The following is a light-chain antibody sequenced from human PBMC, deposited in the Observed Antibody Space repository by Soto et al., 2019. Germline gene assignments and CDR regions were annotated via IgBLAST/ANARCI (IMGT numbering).Light chain of an antibody. CDR3: QQCGSSPQT. V-gene: IGKV3-20*01. CDR2: GAS. J-gene: IGKJ1*01. CDR1: QSVSSSF. Sequence: EIVLTQSPGTLSLSPGERATLSCGASQSVSSSFLAWYQQKPGQAPRLLIYGASSRATGIPDRFSGSGSGTDFTLTISRLEPEDFAVYYCQQCGSSPQTFGQGTKVDIK.